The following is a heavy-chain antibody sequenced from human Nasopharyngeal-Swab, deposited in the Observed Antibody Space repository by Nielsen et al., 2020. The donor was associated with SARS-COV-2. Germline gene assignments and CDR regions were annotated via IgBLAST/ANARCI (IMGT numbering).Heavy chain of an antibody. D-gene: IGHD3-10*01. CDR1: GFSLSNARMG. Sequence: SGPTLVKPAETLTLTCTVSGFSLSNARMGVSWIRQPPGKALEWLAHIFSNDEKSYSTSLKSRLTISKDTSKSQVVLTMTNMDPVDTATYYCARIPRVSSVFGYYYYGMDVWGQGTTVTVSS. J-gene: IGHJ6*02. CDR2: IFSNDEK. CDR3: ARIPRVSSVFGYYYYGMDV. V-gene: IGHV2-26*01.